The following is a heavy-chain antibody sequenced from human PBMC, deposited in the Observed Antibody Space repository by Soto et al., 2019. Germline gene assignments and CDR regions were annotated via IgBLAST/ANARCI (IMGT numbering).Heavy chain of an antibody. V-gene: IGHV6-1*01. D-gene: IGHD3-10*01. Sequence: SQTLSLICTISGDSVSSDLTSWNWIRQSPSRGLEWLGRTYYRSKWFHDYAASVKSRITNNPDTSKNQFSLELNSMTPEDTAVYYCARGNALDVWGQGTVVT. CDR1: GDSVSSDLTS. J-gene: IGHJ3*01. CDR2: TYYRSKWFH. CDR3: ARGNALDV.